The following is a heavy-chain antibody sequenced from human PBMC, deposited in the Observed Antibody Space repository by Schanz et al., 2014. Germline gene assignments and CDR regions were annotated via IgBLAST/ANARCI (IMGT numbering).Heavy chain of an antibody. V-gene: IGHV3-23*04. J-gene: IGHJ5*02. D-gene: IGHD2-2*01. CDR3: ARAGYDADNWFDP. CDR1: GFTFSSYA. Sequence: VQLVESGGGVVQPGRSLRLSCAASGFTFSSYALHWVRQAPGKGLEWVSAISGSGGSTYYADSVKGRFTISRDSSKNSLFLQMNSLRAEDTAVYYCARAGYDADNWFDPWGQGTLVTVSS. CDR2: ISGSGGST.